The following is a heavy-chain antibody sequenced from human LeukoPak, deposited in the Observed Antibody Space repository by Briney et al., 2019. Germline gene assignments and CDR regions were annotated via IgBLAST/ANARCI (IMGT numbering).Heavy chain of an antibody. J-gene: IGHJ4*02. V-gene: IGHV1-46*01. CDR1: GYTFTSYY. CDR2: INPSGGST. CDR3: ARGLGSSWYGDFDY. D-gene: IGHD6-13*01. Sequence: ASVKVSCKASGYTFTSYYMHWVRQAPGQGLEWMGIINPSGGSTNYAQKLQGRVTMTTDASTSTAYMELRSLRSDDTAVYYCARGLGSSWYGDFDYWGQGTLVTVSS.